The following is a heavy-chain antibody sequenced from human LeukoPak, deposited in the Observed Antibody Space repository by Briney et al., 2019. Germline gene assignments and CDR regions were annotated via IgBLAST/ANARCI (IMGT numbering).Heavy chain of an antibody. J-gene: IGHJ4*02. V-gene: IGHV4-39*05. Sequence: PSETPSLTCTVSGGSISSSSYYWGWIRQPPGKGLEWNGSIYYSGSTYYNPSLKSRATISVDTPKNQFSLKLSSVTAADTAVYYCATLHYYDSSGYYYLDYWGQGTLVTVSS. CDR3: ATLHYYDSSGYYYLDY. CDR1: GGSISSSSYY. D-gene: IGHD3-22*01. CDR2: IYYSGST.